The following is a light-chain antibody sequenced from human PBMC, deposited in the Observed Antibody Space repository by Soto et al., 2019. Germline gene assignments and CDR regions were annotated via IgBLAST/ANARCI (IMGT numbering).Light chain of an antibody. CDR3: QQSYSTPWT. Sequence: DIQMTQSPSSLSASVGARVTITCRASQSISSYLNWYQQKPGKAPKLLIYAASSLQSGVPSRFSGSGSGTDFTLTISSLQPEDFSTYYGQQSYSTPWTFGQGTKVEIK. CDR2: AAS. CDR1: QSISSY. V-gene: IGKV1-39*01. J-gene: IGKJ1*01.